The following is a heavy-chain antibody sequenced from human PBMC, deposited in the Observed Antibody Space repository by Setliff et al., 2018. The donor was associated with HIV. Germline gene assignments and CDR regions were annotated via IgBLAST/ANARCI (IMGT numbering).Heavy chain of an antibody. Sequence: PSETLSLTCTVSGGAISTSNYYWGWIRQPPGKGLEWIGSIYSSGSPSYNPSLSSRLTISVDTSKNHVSLRLTSVTTADTGVYYCARHRDPPGTSWIYYYYYMDLWGEGTTVTVSS. V-gene: IGHV4-39*01. CDR3: ARHRDPPGTSWIYYYYYMDL. D-gene: IGHD6-13*01. J-gene: IGHJ6*03. CDR1: GGAISTSNYY. CDR2: IYSSGSP.